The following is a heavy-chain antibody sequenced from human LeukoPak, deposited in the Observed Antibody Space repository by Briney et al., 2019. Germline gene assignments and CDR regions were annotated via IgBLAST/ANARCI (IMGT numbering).Heavy chain of an antibody. J-gene: IGHJ4*02. CDR1: GGSISSGGYY. V-gene: IGHV4-31*03. CDR2: IYYSGST. Sequence: KASQTLSLTCTVSGGSISSGGYYWSWIRQHPGKGLEWIGYIYYSGSTNYNPSLKSRVTISVDTSKNQFSLKLSSVTAADTAVYYCARRSGSLLDYWGQGTLVTVSS. D-gene: IGHD1-26*01. CDR3: ARRSGSLLDY.